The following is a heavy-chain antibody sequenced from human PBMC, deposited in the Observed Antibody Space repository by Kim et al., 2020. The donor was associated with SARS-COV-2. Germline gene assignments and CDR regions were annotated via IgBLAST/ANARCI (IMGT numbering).Heavy chain of an antibody. D-gene: IGHD6-13*01. V-gene: IGHV4-31*02. CDR3: ARERNIAAAKDYYGMDV. Sequence: LKSRVTISVDTSKNQFSLKLSSVTAADTAVYYCARERNIAAAKDYYGMDVWGQGTTVTVSS. J-gene: IGHJ6*02.